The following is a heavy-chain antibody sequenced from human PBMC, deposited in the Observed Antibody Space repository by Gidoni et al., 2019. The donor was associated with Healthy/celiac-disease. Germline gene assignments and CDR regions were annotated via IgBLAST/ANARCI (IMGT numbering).Heavy chain of an antibody. J-gene: IGHJ4*02. CDR1: GFTFSSYA. CDR2: ISYDGSNK. Sequence: QVQLVESGGGVVQPGRSLRLSCAASGFTFSSYAMHWVRQAPGKGLGWVAVISYDGSNKYYADSVKGRFTISRDNSKNTLYLQMNSLRAEDTAVYYCARDYSNYSSFMFFFWGQGTLVTVSS. CDR3: ARDYSNYSSFMFFF. D-gene: IGHD4-4*01. V-gene: IGHV3-30*01.